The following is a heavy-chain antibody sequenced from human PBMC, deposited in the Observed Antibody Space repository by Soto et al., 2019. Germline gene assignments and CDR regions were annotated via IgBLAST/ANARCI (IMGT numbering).Heavy chain of an antibody. CDR2: ISGSGGST. V-gene: IGHV3-23*01. CDR3: AKDPDIVLMVYAIDCMDV. J-gene: IGHJ6*03. CDR1: GFTFSSYA. Sequence: GGSLRLSCAASGFTFSSYAMSWVRQAPGKGLEWVSAISGSGGSTYYADSVKGRFTISRDNSKNTLYLQMNSLRAEDTAVYYCAKDPDIVLMVYAIDCMDVWGKGTTVTVSS. D-gene: IGHD2-8*01.